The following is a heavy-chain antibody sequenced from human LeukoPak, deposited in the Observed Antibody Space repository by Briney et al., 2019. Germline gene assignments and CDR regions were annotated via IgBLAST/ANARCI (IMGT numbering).Heavy chain of an antibody. CDR1: GFTFSSYA. Sequence: PGGSLRLSCAASGFTFSSYAMSWVRQAPGKGLEWVSAISGSGGSTYYADSVKGRFTISRDNSKNTLYLQMNSLRAEDTAVYYCAKAMWCDSSGYYYGNWGQGTLVTVSS. CDR3: AKAMWCDSSGYYYGN. V-gene: IGHV3-23*01. J-gene: IGHJ4*02. CDR2: ISGSGGST. D-gene: IGHD3-22*01.